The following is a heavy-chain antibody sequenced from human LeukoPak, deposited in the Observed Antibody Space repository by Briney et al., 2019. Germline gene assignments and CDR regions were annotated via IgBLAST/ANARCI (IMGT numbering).Heavy chain of an antibody. CDR2: IDPSDSYT. J-gene: IGHJ4*02. CDR1: GYSFTSYW. CDR3: ASSYGSGSYSIDY. Sequence: GESLKISCKGSGYSFTSYWIRWVRQMPGKGLEWMGRIDPSDSYTNYSPSFQGHVTISADKSISTAYLQWSSLKASDTAMYYCASSYGSGSYSIDYWGQGTLVTVSS. V-gene: IGHV5-10-1*01. D-gene: IGHD3-10*01.